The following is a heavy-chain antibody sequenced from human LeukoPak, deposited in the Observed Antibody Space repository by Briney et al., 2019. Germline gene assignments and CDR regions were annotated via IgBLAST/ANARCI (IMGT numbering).Heavy chain of an antibody. Sequence: SETLSLTCTVSGGSISSYYWTWLRQHPGKGLEWIGYIYYTGNTYYNTSLKSRVTISVDTSKNQFSLKLSSVTAADTAVYYCARRNYFDSSGYVTGFDPWGQGTLVTVSS. CDR2: IYYTGNT. J-gene: IGHJ5*02. CDR3: ARRNYFDSSGYVTGFDP. D-gene: IGHD3-22*01. CDR1: GGSISSYY. V-gene: IGHV4-59*06.